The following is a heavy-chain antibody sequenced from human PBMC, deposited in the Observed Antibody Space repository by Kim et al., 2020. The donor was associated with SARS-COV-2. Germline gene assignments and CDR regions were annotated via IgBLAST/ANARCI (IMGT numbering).Heavy chain of an antibody. CDR3: ARSSRWLHSGLFDY. D-gene: IGHD5-12*01. CDR1: GGSISSGDYY. V-gene: IGHV4-30-4*01. CDR2: IYYSGST. Sequence: SETLSLTCTVSGGSISSGDYYWSWIRQPPGKGLEWIGYIYYSGSTYYNPSLKSRVTISVDTSKNQFSLKLSSVTASDTAVYYCARSSRWLHSGLFDYWGQGTLVTVSS. J-gene: IGHJ4*02.